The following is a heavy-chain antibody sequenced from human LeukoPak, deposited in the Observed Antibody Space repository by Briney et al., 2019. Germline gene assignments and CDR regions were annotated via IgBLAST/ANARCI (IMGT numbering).Heavy chain of an antibody. J-gene: IGHJ4*02. V-gene: IGHV1-69*05. CDR3: ARDSYDSSGYYRSHFDY. D-gene: IGHD3-22*01. Sequence: SVKVSCKASGGTFSSYAISWVRQAPGQGLEWMGRIIPIFGTANYAQKFQGRVTITTDESTSTAYMELSSLRSEDTAVYYCARDSYDSSGYYRSHFDYWGQGTLVTVFS. CDR1: GGTFSSYA. CDR2: IIPIFGTA.